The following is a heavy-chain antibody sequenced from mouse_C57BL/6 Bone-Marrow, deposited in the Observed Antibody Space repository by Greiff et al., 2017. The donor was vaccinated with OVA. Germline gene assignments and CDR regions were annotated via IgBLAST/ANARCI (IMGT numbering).Heavy chain of an antibody. D-gene: IGHD1-1*01. CDR3: ARRAVESYAMDY. J-gene: IGHJ4*01. CDR1: GYAFTNYL. CDR2: INPGSGGT. Sequence: QVQLKQSGAELVRPGTSVKVSCKASGYAFTNYLIEWVKQRPGQGLEWIGVINPGSGGTNYNEKFKGKATLTADKSSSTAYMQLSSLTSEDSAVYFCARRAVESYAMDYWGQGTSVTVSS. V-gene: IGHV1-54*01.